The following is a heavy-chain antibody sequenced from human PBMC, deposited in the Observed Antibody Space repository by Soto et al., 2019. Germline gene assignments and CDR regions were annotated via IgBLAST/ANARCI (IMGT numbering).Heavy chain of an antibody. CDR3: ARQLYYYDTSGYYYDY. Sequence: QVTLKESGPALVKPTETLTLTCTVSGFSLRSARMGVSWIRQPPGKALEWLAHIFTNDEKLYSTSLKSRVTISKDTSKRQVVLTMTKMDPVDTATYYCARQLYYYDTSGYYYDYWGQGTLSPSPQ. CDR1: GFSLRSARMG. V-gene: IGHV2-26*01. D-gene: IGHD3-22*01. J-gene: IGHJ4*02. CDR2: IFTNDEK.